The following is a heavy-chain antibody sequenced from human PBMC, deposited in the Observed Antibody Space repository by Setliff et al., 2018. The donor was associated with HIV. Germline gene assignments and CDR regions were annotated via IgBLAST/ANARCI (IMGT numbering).Heavy chain of an antibody. J-gene: IGHJ6*03. V-gene: IGHV3-15*01. CDR1: GFTFSSYE. Sequence: SLRLSCAASGFTFSSYEMNWVRQAPGKGLEWVGRIKSKTSGGTTDYGAPVKGRFSISRDDSKNTLYLQMNSLKTEDTAVYYCTTDRGTTIFGVVIAYYYYYMDVWGKGTTVTVSS. CDR3: TTDRGTTIFGVVIAYYYYYMDV. D-gene: IGHD3-3*01. CDR2: IKSKTSGGTT.